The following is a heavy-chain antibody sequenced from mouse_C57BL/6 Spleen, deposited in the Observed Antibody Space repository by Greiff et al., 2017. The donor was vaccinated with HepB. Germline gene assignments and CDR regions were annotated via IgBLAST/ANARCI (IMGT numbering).Heavy chain of an antibody. CDR3: ARDGLYAMDY. CDR1: GFNIKDDY. V-gene: IGHV1-53*01. CDR2: INPSNGGT. Sequence: VQLQQSGAELVRPGASVKLSCTASGFNIKDDYMHWVKQRPGQGLEWIGNINPSNGGTNYNEKFKSKATLTVDKSSSTAYMQLSSLTSEDSAVYYCARDGLYAMDYWGQGTSVTVSS. D-gene: IGHD2-3*01. J-gene: IGHJ4*01.